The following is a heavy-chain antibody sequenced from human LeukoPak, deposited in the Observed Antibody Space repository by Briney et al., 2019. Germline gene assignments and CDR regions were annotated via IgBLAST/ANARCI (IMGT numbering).Heavy chain of an antibody. J-gene: IGHJ6*02. CDR1: GFTFSSYG. V-gene: IGHV3-33*01. CDR3: ARDLYGGPGGV. D-gene: IGHD4-23*01. CDR2: IWYDGSNK. Sequence: GGSLRLSCAASGFTFSSYGMRWVRQAPGKGLEWVAVIWYDGSNKYYADSVKGRFTISRDNAKNSLYLQMNSLRAEDTAVYYCARDLYGGPGGVWGQGTTVTVSS.